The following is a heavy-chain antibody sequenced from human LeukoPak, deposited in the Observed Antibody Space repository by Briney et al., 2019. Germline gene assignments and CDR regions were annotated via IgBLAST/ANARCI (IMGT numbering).Heavy chain of an antibody. CDR3: ARVLYSGSYFDY. Sequence: PGRSLRLSCAASGFTFSSYAMHRVRQAPGKGLEWVAVISYDGSNKYYADSVKGRFTISRDNSKNTLYLQMNSLRAEDTAVYYCARVLYSGSYFDYWGQGTLVTVSS. CDR1: GFTFSSYA. CDR2: ISYDGSNK. J-gene: IGHJ4*02. V-gene: IGHV3-30-3*01. D-gene: IGHD1-26*01.